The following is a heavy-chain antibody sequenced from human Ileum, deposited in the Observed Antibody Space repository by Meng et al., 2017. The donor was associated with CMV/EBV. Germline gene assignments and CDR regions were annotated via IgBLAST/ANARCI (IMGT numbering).Heavy chain of an antibody. CDR2: INPNNGGT. CDR1: GYTFIAHF. Sequence: SGYTFIAHFIYWVRQAPGQGLEWMGWINPNNGGTKYAQKFAGRVSMTRDTSISTAYMEVNRLTSDDTAVYYCARDITYCSGGTCHFDSWGQGTLVTVSS. D-gene: IGHD2-15*01. CDR3: ARDITYCSGGTCHFDS. J-gene: IGHJ4*02. V-gene: IGHV1-2*02.